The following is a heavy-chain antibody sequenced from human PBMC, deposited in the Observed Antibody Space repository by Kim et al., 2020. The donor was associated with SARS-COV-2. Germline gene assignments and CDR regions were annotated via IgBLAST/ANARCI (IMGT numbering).Heavy chain of an antibody. V-gene: IGHV1-8*01. CDR2: T. CDR3: ARGTYYYGMDV. J-gene: IGHJ6*02. Sequence: TGYAQKFQGRVTMTRNTSISTAYMELSSLRSEDTAVYYCARGTYYYGMDVWGQGTTVTVSS.